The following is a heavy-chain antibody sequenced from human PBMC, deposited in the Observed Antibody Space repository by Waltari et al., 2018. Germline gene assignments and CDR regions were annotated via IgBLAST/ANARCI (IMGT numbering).Heavy chain of an antibody. Sequence: QVQLVQSGAEVKKPGASVKVSCKASGYTFTSYYMHWVRQAPGQGLEWMGIINPSGGSTSYGQKCQGRVTMTRDTSTSTVYMELSSLRSEDTAVYYCATYVDTAMVKGAFDIWGQGTMVTVSS. D-gene: IGHD5-18*01. J-gene: IGHJ3*02. CDR3: ATYVDTAMVKGAFDI. CDR1: GYTFTSYY. CDR2: INPSGGST. V-gene: IGHV1-46*01.